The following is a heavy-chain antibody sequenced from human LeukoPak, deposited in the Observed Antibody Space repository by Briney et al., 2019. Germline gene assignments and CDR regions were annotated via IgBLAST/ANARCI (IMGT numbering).Heavy chain of an antibody. CDR2: ISYDGSNK. CDR1: GFTFSSYA. CDR3: AREGRPYYYYYMDV. J-gene: IGHJ6*03. V-gene: IGHV3-30-3*01. D-gene: IGHD3-10*01. Sequence: PGRSLRLSCAASGFTFSSYAMHWVRQAPGKGLEWVAVISYDGSNKYYADSVKGRFTISRDNAKNSLYLQMNSLRAEDTAVYYCAREGRPYYYYYMDVWGKGTTVTVSS.